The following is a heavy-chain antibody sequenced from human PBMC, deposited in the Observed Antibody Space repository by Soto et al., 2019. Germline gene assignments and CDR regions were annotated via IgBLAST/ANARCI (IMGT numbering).Heavy chain of an antibody. CDR1: GVTFNRFW. CDR2: ITWNSRVL. D-gene: IGHD3-3*01. J-gene: IGHJ4*02. Sequence: EVQLVESGGGLIQPGGSLRLSCAVSGVTFNRFWFHWVRQAPGKGLVWVSGITWNSRVLAYADSVKGRFTISRDNARNSLYLQMDSLRDEDTALYYCAKGRYDFWSPYYFDSWGQGTLVTVSS. V-gene: IGHV3-9*01. CDR3: AKGRYDFWSPYYFDS.